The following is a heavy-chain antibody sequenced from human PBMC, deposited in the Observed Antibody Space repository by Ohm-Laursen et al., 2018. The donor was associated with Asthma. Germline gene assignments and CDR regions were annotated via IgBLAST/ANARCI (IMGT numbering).Heavy chain of an antibody. J-gene: IGHJ4*02. D-gene: IGHD6-19*01. CDR2: ISYDGSNK. V-gene: IGHV3-30*03. CDR3: ARDRYSSGWYDY. Sequence: SLRLSCAASGFTFSSYGMHWVRQAPGKGLEWVAVISYDGSNKYYADSVKGRFTISRDNSKNTLYLQMNSLRAEDTAVYYCARDRYSSGWYDYWGQGTLVTVSS. CDR1: GFTFSSYG.